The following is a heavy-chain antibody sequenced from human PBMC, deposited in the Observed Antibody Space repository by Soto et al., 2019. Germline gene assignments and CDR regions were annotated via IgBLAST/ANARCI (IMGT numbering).Heavy chain of an antibody. V-gene: IGHV3-7*01. J-gene: IGHJ6*03. CDR3: ATYSGYVLPMDV. CDR1: GFALSNYW. CDR2: IKHDRSEI. D-gene: IGHD5-12*01. Sequence: VQLVESGGGLVRPGGSLRLSCAASGFALSNYWMTWVRQAPGKGLEWVASIKHDRSEIYYVDSVKGRFTISRDDAKNAVSLEMDSLSAEDTAVYYCATYSGYVLPMDVWGKGTMVTVSS.